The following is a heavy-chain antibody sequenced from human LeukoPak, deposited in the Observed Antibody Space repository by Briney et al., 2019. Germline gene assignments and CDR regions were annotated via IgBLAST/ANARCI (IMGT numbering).Heavy chain of an antibody. CDR2: ISWNSGSI. D-gene: IGHD3-22*01. J-gene: IGHJ4*02. V-gene: IGHV3-9*01. Sequence: GRSLRLSCAASGFTFDDYAMHWVRQAPGKGLEWVSGISWNSGSIGYADSVKSRFTISRDNAKNSLYLQMNSLRAEDTALYYCAKLEVGYYDSSGYLGGFDYWGQGTLVTVSS. CDR3: AKLEVGYYDSSGYLGGFDY. CDR1: GFTFDDYA.